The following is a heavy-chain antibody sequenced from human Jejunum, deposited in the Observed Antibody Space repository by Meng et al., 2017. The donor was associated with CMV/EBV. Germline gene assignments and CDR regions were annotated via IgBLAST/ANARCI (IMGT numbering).Heavy chain of an antibody. D-gene: IGHD3-10*01. CDR1: GFRFRDYY. CDR3: ARYWGSFYYYGGVDV. CDR2: ISSGGNSL. Sequence: GFRFRDYYITWSRQAPGKGLEYVAYISSGGNSLDYADSVRGRFTIFRDNARDSVYLEMNSLRAEDTATYFCARYWGSFYYYGGVDVWGRGTTVTVSS. V-gene: IGHV3-11*01. J-gene: IGHJ6*02.